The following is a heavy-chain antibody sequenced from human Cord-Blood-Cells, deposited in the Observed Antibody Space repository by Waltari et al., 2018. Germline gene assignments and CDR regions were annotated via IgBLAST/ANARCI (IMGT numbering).Heavy chain of an antibody. CDR1: GGSISSHY. V-gene: IGHV4-59*11. D-gene: IGHD2-2*01. Sequence: QVQLQESGPGLVKPSETLSLTCTVSGGSISSHYWSWIRQPHGKGLGWIGYIYYSGSTNYNPSLKSRVTISVDTSKNQFSLKLSSVTAADTAVYYCAREGIVVVPAAAHYYYYGMDVWGQGTTVTVSS. CDR2: IYYSGST. CDR3: AREGIVVVPAAAHYYYYGMDV. J-gene: IGHJ6*02.